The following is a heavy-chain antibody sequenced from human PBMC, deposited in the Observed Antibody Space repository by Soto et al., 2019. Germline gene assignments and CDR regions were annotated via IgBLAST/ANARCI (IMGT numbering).Heavy chain of an antibody. D-gene: IGHD3-10*01. CDR1: GGTFSSYA. J-gene: IGHJ6*01. CDR2: IIPIFGTA. CDR3: GSTMVARPPLSQYYYGMDG. Sequence: AVKVSCKSSGGTFSSYAISWVRQAPGQGLEWMGGIIPIFGTANYAQKFQGRVTITADKSTSTAYMELSSLRSEDTAVYYCGSTMVARPPLSQYYYGMDGCWPGATVT. V-gene: IGHV1-69*06.